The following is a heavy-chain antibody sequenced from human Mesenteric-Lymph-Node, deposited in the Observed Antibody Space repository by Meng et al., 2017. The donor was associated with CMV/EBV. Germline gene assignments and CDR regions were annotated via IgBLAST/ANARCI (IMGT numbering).Heavy chain of an antibody. CDR2: IYYSGST. J-gene: IGHJ4*02. Sequence: GSLRLSCTVSGGSISSYYWSWNRQPPGEGLGWIGYIYYSGSTNYNPSLKSRVTISVDTSKNQFSLKLSSVTAADTAVYYCARGGAAVAEDGEYYFDYWGQGTLVTVSS. V-gene: IGHV4-59*12. CDR1: GGSISSYY. D-gene: IGHD6-13*01. CDR3: ARGGAAVAEDGEYYFDY.